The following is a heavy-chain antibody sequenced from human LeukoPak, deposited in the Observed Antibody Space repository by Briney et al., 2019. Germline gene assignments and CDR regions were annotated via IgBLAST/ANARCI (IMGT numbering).Heavy chain of an antibody. D-gene: IGHD1-26*01. V-gene: IGHV4-39*07. CDR2: IYYSGST. CDR1: GGSISSSSYY. Sequence: PSETLSLTCTVSGGSISSSSYYWGWIRQPPGKGLEWIGSIYYSGSTYYNPSLKSRVTISVDTSKNQFSLKLSSVTAADTAVYYCARVGGSYSNRLDDAFDIWGQGTMVTVSS. CDR3: ARVGGSYSNRLDDAFDI. J-gene: IGHJ3*02.